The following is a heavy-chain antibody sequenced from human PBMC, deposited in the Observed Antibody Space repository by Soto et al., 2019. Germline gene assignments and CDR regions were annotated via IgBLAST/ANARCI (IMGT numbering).Heavy chain of an antibody. CDR3: AKDLTRYFDWLLTPFDY. D-gene: IGHD3-9*01. CDR1: GFTFSSYA. J-gene: IGHJ4*02. CDR2: ISGSGGST. Sequence: EVQLLESGGGLVQPGGSLRLSCAASGFTFSSYAMSWVRQAPGKGLEWVSAISGSGGSTYYADSVKGRFTISRDNSKNTLYLQMNSLRAEDTAVYYCAKDLTRYFDWLLTPFDYWGQGTLVTVSS. V-gene: IGHV3-23*01.